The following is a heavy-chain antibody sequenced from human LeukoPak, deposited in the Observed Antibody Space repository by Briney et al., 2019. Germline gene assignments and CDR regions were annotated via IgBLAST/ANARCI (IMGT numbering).Heavy chain of an antibody. Sequence: SETLSLTCTVSGGSLTSYYWSWIRQPPGKGLKWIGYIYYSGSTNYNPPLKSRLSISVDTSKNQFSLRLSSVTAADTAVYYCARVSAYGDYAGTLDYWDQGTLVTVSS. V-gene: IGHV4-59*01. CDR1: GGSLTSYY. CDR2: IYYSGST. CDR3: ARVSAYGDYAGTLDY. J-gene: IGHJ4*02. D-gene: IGHD4-17*01.